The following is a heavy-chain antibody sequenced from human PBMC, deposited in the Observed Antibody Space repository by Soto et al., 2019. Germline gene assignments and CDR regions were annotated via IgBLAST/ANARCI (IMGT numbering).Heavy chain of an antibody. CDR2: TYYSGST. CDR1: GGSISSGGYY. Sequence: PSETLSLTCTVSGGSISSGGYYWSWIRQHPGKGLEWIGYTYYSGSTYYNPSLKSRVTISVDTSKNQFSLKLSSVTAADTAVYYCARDRLSPTTVTTSEQHYYYYGMDVWGQGTTVTVSS. J-gene: IGHJ6*02. D-gene: IGHD4-17*01. CDR3: ARDRLSPTTVTTSEQHYYYYGMDV. V-gene: IGHV4-31*03.